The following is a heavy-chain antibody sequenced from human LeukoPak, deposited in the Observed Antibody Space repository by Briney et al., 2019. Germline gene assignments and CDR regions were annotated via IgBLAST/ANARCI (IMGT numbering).Heavy chain of an antibody. CDR2: ILYDGGNT. Sequence: GRSLRLSCAASGFSFSRSGMHWVRQAPGKGLEWVAFILYDGGNTYYAASVKGRFTISRDNSKNTLYLQMNSLRAEDTAVYYCARKGYCSSTSCFYYFDYWGQGTLVTVSS. CDR3: ARKGYCSSTSCFYYFDY. J-gene: IGHJ4*02. V-gene: IGHV3-30*03. CDR1: GFSFSRSG. D-gene: IGHD2-2*01.